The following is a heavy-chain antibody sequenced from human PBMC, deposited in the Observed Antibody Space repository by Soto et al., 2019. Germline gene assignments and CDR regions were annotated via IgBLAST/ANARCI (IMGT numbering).Heavy chain of an antibody. J-gene: IGHJ4*02. CDR3: ARARYYYYDSSGYYQNFDY. CDR2: IYYSGST. D-gene: IGHD3-22*01. CDR1: GGSISSYY. Sequence: SETLSLTCTVSGGSISSYYWSWIRQPPGKGLEWIGYIYYSGSTNYNPSLKSRVTISVDTSKNQFSLKLSSVTAVDTAVYYCARARYYYYDSSGYYQNFDYWGQGTLVTVSS. V-gene: IGHV4-59*01.